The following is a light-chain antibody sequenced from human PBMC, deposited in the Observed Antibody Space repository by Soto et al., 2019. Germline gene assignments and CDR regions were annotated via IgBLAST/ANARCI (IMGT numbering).Light chain of an antibody. CDR2: GAS. V-gene: IGKV3-20*01. Sequence: EIVLTQSPGTLSLSPGERATLSCRASQSVSSSYLAWYQQKPGQAPRLLIYGASSRATGIPDRFSGSGSGTDFTLTISRLEPEDFAVYYCQQYAGSPPWTFGQGTNVDI. CDR1: QSVSSSY. J-gene: IGKJ1*01. CDR3: QQYAGSPPWT.